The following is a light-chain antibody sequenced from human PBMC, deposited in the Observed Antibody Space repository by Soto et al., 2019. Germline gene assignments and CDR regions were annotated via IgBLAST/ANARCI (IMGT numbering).Light chain of an antibody. V-gene: IGLV1-47*02. CDR1: SSNIGSNY. CDR3: ATWDDTLSGWV. CDR2: TNT. Sequence: QPVLTQPPSASGTPGQRVTISCSGSSSNIGSNYVYWYQQLPGTTPKLLIYTNTQRPSGVPDRFSGSKSGTSASLAISGLRSGDEADYYCATWDDTLSGWVFGGGTKVTVL. J-gene: IGLJ3*02.